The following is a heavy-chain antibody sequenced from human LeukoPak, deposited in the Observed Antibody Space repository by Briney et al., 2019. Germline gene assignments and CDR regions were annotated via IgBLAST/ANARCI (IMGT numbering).Heavy chain of an antibody. CDR1: GFTVSSNY. Sequence: GGSLRLSCAASGFTVSSNYMSWVRQAPGKGLEWVSVIYSGGSTYYADSVKGRFTISRDNSKNTLYLQMNSLRVEDTAVYFCARDPGAFPYFFDCWGQGTLVTVSS. V-gene: IGHV3-53*01. J-gene: IGHJ4*02. D-gene: IGHD4/OR15-4a*01. CDR2: IYSGGST. CDR3: ARDPGAFPYFFDC.